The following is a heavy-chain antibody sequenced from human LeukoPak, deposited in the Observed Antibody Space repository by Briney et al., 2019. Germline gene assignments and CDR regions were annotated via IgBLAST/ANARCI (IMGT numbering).Heavy chain of an antibody. V-gene: IGHV4-34*01. CDR1: GGSFSGYY. Sequence: SETLSLTCAAYGGSFSGYYWSWIRQPPGKGLEWIGEINHSGSTNYNPSLKSRVTISVDTSKNQFSLKLSSVTAADTVVYYCARMYRVKIDYWGQGTLVTVSS. CDR3: ARMYRVKIDY. J-gene: IGHJ4*02. D-gene: IGHD1-14*01. CDR2: INHSGST.